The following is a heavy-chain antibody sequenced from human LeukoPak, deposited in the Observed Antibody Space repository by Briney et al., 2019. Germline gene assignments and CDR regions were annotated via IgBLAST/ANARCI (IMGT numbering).Heavy chain of an antibody. CDR1: GGSFSGYY. D-gene: IGHD3-22*01. V-gene: IGHV4-34*01. CDR3: ARGGYYYDSSGYYPSFYYYSYMDV. CDR2: GNHSGST. Sequence: PSETLSLACAVYGGSFSGYYWSWIRQPPGKGLEWIGEGNHSGSTNYNPSLKSRVTISVDTSKNQFSLKLSSVTAADRAVYYCARGGYYYDSSGYYPSFYYYSYMDVWGKGTTVTVSS. J-gene: IGHJ6*03.